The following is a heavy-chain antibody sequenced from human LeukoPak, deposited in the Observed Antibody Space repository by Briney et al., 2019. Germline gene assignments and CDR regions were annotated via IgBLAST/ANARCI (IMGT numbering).Heavy chain of an antibody. Sequence: SETLSLTCTVSGGSISSYYWSWIRQPAGKGLEWIGRIYTSGSTNYNPSLKSRVTMSVDTSKNQFSLKLSSVTAADTAVYYCARLSLRYCSSTSCSRFNWFDPWGQGTLVTVSS. V-gene: IGHV4-4*07. CDR2: IYTSGST. CDR1: GGSISSYY. D-gene: IGHD2-2*01. J-gene: IGHJ5*02. CDR3: ARLSLRYCSSTSCSRFNWFDP.